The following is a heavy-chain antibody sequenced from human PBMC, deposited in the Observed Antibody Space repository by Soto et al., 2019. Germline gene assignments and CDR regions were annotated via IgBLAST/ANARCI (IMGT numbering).Heavy chain of an antibody. CDR3: ASGYGALFDY. D-gene: IGHD5-12*01. CDR2: IYYTGST. Sequence: SETLSLTCSVSGGSISRYYWSWIRQPPGKGLEWIGYIYYTGSTNTNSSLKSRVTISVDTSKKQFSLQLSSVTAADTAVYYCASGYGALFDYWGQGTLVTVSS. V-gene: IGHV4-59*08. CDR1: GGSISRYY. J-gene: IGHJ4*02.